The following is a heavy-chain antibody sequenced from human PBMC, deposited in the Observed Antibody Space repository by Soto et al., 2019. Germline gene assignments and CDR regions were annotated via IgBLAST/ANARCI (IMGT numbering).Heavy chain of an antibody. CDR3: ARDKMVYYDSSVYSTGGFDI. Sequence: ASVKVSCKASGYTFTSYGISWVRQAPGQGLEWMGWISAYNGNTNYAQKLQGRVTMTTDTSTSTAYMELRSLRSDDTAVYYCARDKMVYYDSSVYSTGGFDIWGQGTMVTVSS. CDR1: GYTFTSYG. CDR2: ISAYNGNT. D-gene: IGHD3-22*01. V-gene: IGHV1-18*04. J-gene: IGHJ3*02.